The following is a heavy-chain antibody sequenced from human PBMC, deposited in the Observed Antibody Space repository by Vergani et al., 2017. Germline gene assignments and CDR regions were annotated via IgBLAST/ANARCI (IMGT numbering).Heavy chain of an antibody. CDR1: GFTFSSYG. D-gene: IGHD3-10*01. CDR2: ISYDGSNK. J-gene: IGHJ6*02. V-gene: IGHV3-30*18. Sequence: QVQLVESGGGVVQPGRSLRLSCAASGFTFSSYGMHWVRQAPGKGLEWVAVISYDGSNKYYADSVKGRFTISRDNSKTTLYLQMNSLRAEDTAVYYCAKDHQIRGASRASYYYYGMDVWGQGTTVTVSS. CDR3: AKDHQIRGASRASYYYYGMDV.